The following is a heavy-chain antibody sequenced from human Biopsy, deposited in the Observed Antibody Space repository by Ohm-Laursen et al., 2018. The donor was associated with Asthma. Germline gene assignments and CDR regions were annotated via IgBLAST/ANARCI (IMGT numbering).Heavy chain of an antibody. CDR1: RFTYE. V-gene: IGHV3-30*04. CDR2: ISYDGSSI. Sequence: SLRLSCSAARFTYEMHWVRQAPGKGLEWVAVISYDGSSIYYADPVKGRFTISRDNSKNTLSLQMNSLTAEDTAVYYCAKEGVAGTHIEDWGQGTLVTVSS. CDR3: AKEGVAGTHIED. D-gene: IGHD6-19*01. J-gene: IGHJ4*02.